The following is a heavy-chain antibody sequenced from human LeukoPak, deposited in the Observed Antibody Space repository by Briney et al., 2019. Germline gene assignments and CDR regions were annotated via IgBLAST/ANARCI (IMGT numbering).Heavy chain of an antibody. CDR3: ARIMWFGELW. D-gene: IGHD3-10*01. Sequence: SETLSLTCAVYGGSFSGYYWSWIRQPPGKGLEWIGEINHSGSTNYNPSLKSRVTISVDTSKNQFSLKLSSVTAADTAVYYCARIMWFGELWGGQGTLVTVSS. J-gene: IGHJ4*02. CDR2: INHSGST. V-gene: IGHV4-34*01. CDR1: GGSFSGYY.